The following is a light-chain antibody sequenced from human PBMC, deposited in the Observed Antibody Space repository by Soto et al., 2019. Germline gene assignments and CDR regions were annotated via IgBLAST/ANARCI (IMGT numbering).Light chain of an antibody. CDR3: SSYTSSNTLV. Sequence: QSVLTQPASVSGSPGQSITISCTGTSSDVGGYNYVSWYQHHPGKAPKFMISEVSNRPSGVSNRFSASKSGNTASLTISGLQGEDEADYYCSSYTSSNTLVFGTGTKVTV. V-gene: IGLV2-14*01. CDR2: EVS. J-gene: IGLJ1*01. CDR1: SSDVGGYNY.